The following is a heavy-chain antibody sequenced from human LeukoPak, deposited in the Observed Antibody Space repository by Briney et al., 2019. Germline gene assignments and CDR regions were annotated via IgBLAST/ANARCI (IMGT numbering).Heavy chain of an antibody. J-gene: IGHJ4*02. Sequence: SETLSLTCTVSGGSISSSSYYWGWIRQPPGKGLEWIGSIYYSGSTYYNPSLKSRVTISVDTSKNQFSLKPSSVTAADTAVYYCARREDTAMDYYFDYWGQGTLVTVSS. V-gene: IGHV4-39*07. CDR3: ARREDTAMDYYFDY. CDR2: IYYSGST. CDR1: GGSISSSSYY. D-gene: IGHD5-18*01.